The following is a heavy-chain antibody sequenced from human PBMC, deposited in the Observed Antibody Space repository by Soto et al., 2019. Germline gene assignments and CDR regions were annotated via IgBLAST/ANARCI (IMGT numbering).Heavy chain of an antibody. CDR2: ISPYNGNT. J-gene: IGHJ4*02. Sequence: GASVKVSCKAFGYTFISYGISWVRQAPGQGLEWMGWISPYNGNTKYAQKLQGRVTMTTDTSTNTAYMELRSLNSVTPEDTAVYYCARDRGVRGVFDYWGQGTLVTVSS. V-gene: IGHV1-18*01. CDR1: GYTFISYG. D-gene: IGHD3-10*01. CDR3: ARDRGVRGVFDY.